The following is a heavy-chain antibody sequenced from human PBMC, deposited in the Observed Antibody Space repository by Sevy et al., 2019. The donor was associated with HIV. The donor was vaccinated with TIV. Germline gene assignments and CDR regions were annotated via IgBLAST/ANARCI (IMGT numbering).Heavy chain of an antibody. CDR2: IYYSGST. V-gene: IGHV4-61*01. Sequence: SETLSLTCTVSGGSVSSGSYYWSWIRQPPGKGLEWIGYIYYSGSTNYNPSLQSRFTISVDTSKNQFSLKLSSVTAADTAVYYCARVNTHITTNYFDYWGQGTLVTVSS. CDR1: GGSVSSGSYY. J-gene: IGHJ4*02. CDR3: ARVNTHITTNYFDY. D-gene: IGHD3-22*01.